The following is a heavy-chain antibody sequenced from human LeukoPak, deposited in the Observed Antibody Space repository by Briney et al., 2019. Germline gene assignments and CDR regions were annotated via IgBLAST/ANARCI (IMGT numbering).Heavy chain of an antibody. CDR2: IKQDGREK. J-gene: IGHJ4*02. CDR1: GLTFSSYW. Sequence: GGSLSLSCAVSGLTFSSYWMGWVRQAPGRGREWVANIKQDGREKYYVDSVEGRFTISRDHSKNSLYLQTDSLRVEDTAVYYCARVATVAFSYWGQGTLVTVSS. D-gene: IGHD6-19*01. V-gene: IGHV3-7*01. CDR3: ARVATVAFSY.